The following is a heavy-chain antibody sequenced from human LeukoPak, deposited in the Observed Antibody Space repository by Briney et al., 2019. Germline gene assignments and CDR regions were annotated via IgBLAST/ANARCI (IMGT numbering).Heavy chain of an antibody. V-gene: IGHV3-74*01. CDR2: INSDGSST. D-gene: IGHD6-13*01. CDR1: GFTFSSYW. CDR3: AIIPRAAAGPSARSPFHY. Sequence: GGSLRLSCAASGFTFSSYWMHWVRQAPGKGLVWVSRINSDGSSTSYADSVKGRFTISRDNAKNSLYLQMNSLRAEDTAAYYCAIIPRAAAGPSARSPFHYWGQGTLVTVSS. J-gene: IGHJ4*02.